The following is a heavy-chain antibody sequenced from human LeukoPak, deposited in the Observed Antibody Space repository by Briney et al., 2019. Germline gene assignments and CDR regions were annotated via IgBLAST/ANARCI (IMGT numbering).Heavy chain of an antibody. CDR3: ARIGYSSSSWDY. CDR1: GFTFRNYW. D-gene: IGHD6-6*01. Sequence: PGGSLRLSCVASGFTFRNYWMSWVRQAPGKGLEWLANLKEDGTTTYYVDSVKGLFTISRDNAKNSEYLQMNSLRVEDTAVYYCARIGYSSSSWDYWGRGTLVTVSS. V-gene: IGHV3-7*01. J-gene: IGHJ4*02. CDR2: LKEDGTTT.